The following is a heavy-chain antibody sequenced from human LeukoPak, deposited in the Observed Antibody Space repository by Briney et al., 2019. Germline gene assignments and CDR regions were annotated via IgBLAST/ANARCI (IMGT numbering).Heavy chain of an antibody. CDR3: ARGGYSSSWYHFDY. CDR2: IYSGGTT. J-gene: IGHJ4*02. Sequence: GGSLRLSCAASGFTVSSNYMSWVRQAPGKGLEWVSVIYSGGTTNYADSVKGRFAISRDNSKNTLFLQMNSLRAEDTAVYYCARGGYSSSWYHFDYWGQGTLVTVSS. CDR1: GFTVSSNY. D-gene: IGHD6-13*01. V-gene: IGHV3-53*01.